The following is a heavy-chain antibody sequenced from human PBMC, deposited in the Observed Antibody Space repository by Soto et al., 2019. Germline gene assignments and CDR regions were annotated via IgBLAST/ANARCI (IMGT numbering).Heavy chain of an antibody. D-gene: IGHD6-19*01. V-gene: IGHV4-4*02. Sequence: PSETLSLTCAVSGGSISRSNWWSWVRQPPGKGLEWIGEIYHSGSTNYNPSLKSRVTISVDKSKNQFSLKLSSVTAADTAVYYCARARGIAVAGRSGWLQSLDYYYGMGVWGQGTTVTVS. CDR1: GGSISRSNW. CDR3: ARARGIAVAGRSGWLQSLDYYYGMGV. CDR2: IYHSGST. J-gene: IGHJ6*02.